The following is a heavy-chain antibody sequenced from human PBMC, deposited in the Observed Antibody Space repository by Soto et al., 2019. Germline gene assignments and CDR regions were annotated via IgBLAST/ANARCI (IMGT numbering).Heavy chain of an antibody. V-gene: IGHV1-69*05. Sequence: GASVKVSCKASGGTFSSYAISWVRQAPGQGLEWMGGIIPIFGTANYAQKFQGRVTISRDNAKNSLYLQMDSPRVEDTAIYYCAREELDYWGQGTLVTVSS. CDR3: AREELDY. CDR1: GGTFSSYA. CDR2: IIPIFGTA. J-gene: IGHJ4*02. D-gene: IGHD1-1*01.